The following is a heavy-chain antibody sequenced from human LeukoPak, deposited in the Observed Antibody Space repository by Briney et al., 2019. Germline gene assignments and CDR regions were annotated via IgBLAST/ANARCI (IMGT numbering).Heavy chain of an antibody. J-gene: IGHJ4*02. V-gene: IGHV3-49*04. CDR1: GFTFSNYA. CDR2: IRSKAYGGTT. Sequence: GGSLRLSCAASGFTFSNYAMSWVRQAPGKGLEWVGFIRSKAYGGTTEYAASVKGRFTISRDDSKSIAYLQMNSLKTEDTAVYYCTRVSGWYGGYFDYWGQGTLVTVSS. D-gene: IGHD6-19*01. CDR3: TRVSGWYGGYFDY.